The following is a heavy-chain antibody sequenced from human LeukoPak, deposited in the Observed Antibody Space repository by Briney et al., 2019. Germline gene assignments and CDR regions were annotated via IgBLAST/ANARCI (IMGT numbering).Heavy chain of an antibody. V-gene: IGHV1-69*05. Sequence: ASVKVSCKASLGTFSRYAISWVRQAPGQGLEWMGGIIPIFGTANYAQKFQGRVTITTDESTSTAYMELSSLRSEDTAVYYCASTPFLDGDYVWNYWGQGTLVTASS. J-gene: IGHJ4*02. CDR2: IIPIFGTA. CDR3: ASTPFLDGDYVWNY. CDR1: LGTFSRYA. D-gene: IGHD4-17*01.